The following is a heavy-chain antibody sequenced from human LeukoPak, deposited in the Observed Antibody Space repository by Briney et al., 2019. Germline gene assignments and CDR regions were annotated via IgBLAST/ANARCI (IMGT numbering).Heavy chain of an antibody. D-gene: IGHD6-13*01. CDR3: ARLVLKAAAGPNPGGFDP. CDR2: IYPGDSDT. J-gene: IGHJ5*02. V-gene: IGHV5-51*01. CDR1: GYSFTNYW. Sequence: GESLQISCKGSGYSFTNYWIGWVRQMPGKGLEWMGIIYPGDSDTTYSPSFQGQVTISADKSISTAYLQWSSLKASDTAMYYCARLVLKAAAGPNPGGFDPWGQGTLVTVSS.